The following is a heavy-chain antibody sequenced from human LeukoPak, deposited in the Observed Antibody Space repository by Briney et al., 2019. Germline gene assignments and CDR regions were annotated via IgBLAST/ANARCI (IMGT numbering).Heavy chain of an antibody. Sequence: SETLSLTCTVSGGSISSYYWSWIRQPAGKGLEWIGRIYTSGSTNYNPSPKSRVTISVDTSTNQFSLKLSAVNSADTAVYYCGRGYSSGWGQGTLVTVSS. V-gene: IGHV4-4*07. J-gene: IGHJ4*02. CDR1: GGSISSYY. D-gene: IGHD6-19*01. CDR2: IYTSGST. CDR3: GRGYSSG.